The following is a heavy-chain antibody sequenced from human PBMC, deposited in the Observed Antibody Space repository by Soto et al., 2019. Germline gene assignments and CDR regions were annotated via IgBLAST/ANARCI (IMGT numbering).Heavy chain of an antibody. CDR2: IYTSGST. J-gene: IGHJ4*02. D-gene: IGHD3-22*01. V-gene: IGHV4-4*07. Sequence: SETLSLSFTVSGGSISIFYWSWIRQPAGKELEWIGRIYTSGSTNYNPSLKSRVTMSIDTSKNQFSLKLTSVTAADTAVYYCARDSSGYYYLFDYWGQGTLVTVFS. CDR3: ARDSSGYYYLFDY. CDR1: GGSISIFY.